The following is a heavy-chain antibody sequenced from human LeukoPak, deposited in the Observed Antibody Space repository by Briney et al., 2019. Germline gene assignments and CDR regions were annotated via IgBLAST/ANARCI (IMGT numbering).Heavy chain of an antibody. D-gene: IGHD3-10*01. Sequence: GASVKVSCKASGYTFTGYYMHWVRQAPGQGLEWMGIINPSGGSTSYAQKFQGRVTMTRDMSTSTVYMELSSLRSEDTAVYYCARDPVTMVRGVRGVGSAASPSPGYYMDVWGKGTTVTVSS. V-gene: IGHV1-46*01. CDR2: INPSGGST. J-gene: IGHJ6*03. CDR3: ARDPVTMVRGVRGVGSAASPSPGYYMDV. CDR1: GYTFTGYY.